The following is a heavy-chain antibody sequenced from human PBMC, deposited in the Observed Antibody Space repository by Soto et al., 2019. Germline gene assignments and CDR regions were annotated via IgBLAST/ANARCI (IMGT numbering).Heavy chain of an antibody. V-gene: IGHV4-4*07. CDR2: IFSSGST. CDR1: GGSINTFY. Sequence: SATLSITCTVSGGSINTFYWSWVRQPAGKGLEWIGRIFSSGSTSFNPSLESRVAMSVDTSKNHFSLNLSSVTAADMAVYYCAREGSYSAYNFAHGIQLWSFDFWGQGALVTVSA. J-gene: IGHJ4*02. CDR3: AREGSYSAYNFAHGIQLWSFDF. D-gene: IGHD5-12*01.